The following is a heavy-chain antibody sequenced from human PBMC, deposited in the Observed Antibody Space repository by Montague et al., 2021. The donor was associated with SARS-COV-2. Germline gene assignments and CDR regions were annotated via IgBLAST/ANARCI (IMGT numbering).Heavy chain of an antibody. CDR2: TQTSGTS. J-gene: IGHJ6*02. CDR1: GDSMTSGSHF. D-gene: IGHD3-22*01. V-gene: IGHV4-61*09. Sequence: TLSLTCTVSGDSMTSGSHFWTWIRQPAGKGLEWIGHTQTSGTSNYNPSLRDRITLSVDTSRNQFSLQLRSVTAVDTAIYYCARDRPESWRISPGLAGLFATVVHSASGMDVWGRGTTVTVS. CDR3: ARDRPESWRISPGLAGLFATVVHSASGMDV.